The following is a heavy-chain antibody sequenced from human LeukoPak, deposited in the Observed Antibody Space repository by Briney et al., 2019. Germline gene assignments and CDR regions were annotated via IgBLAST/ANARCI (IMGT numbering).Heavy chain of an antibody. CDR2: INSDGSTT. CDR3: ARVGGTITDLDY. J-gene: IGHJ4*02. V-gene: IGHV3-74*01. CDR1: GFTFSSYW. Sequence: GGSLRLSCAASGFTFSSYWMQWVRQAPGEGLVWVSRINSDGSTTRYADSVKGRFSISRDNAKNTLYLQMNSLRAEDTAVYYCARVGGTITDLDYWGQGTLVTVSS. D-gene: IGHD3-10*01.